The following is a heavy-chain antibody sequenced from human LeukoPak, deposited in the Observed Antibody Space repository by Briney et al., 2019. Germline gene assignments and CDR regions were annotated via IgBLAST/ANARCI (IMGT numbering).Heavy chain of an antibody. CDR2: ISGSGGST. Sequence: GGSLRLSCAASGFTFSSYAMSWVRQAPGKGLEWVSAISGSGGSTYYADSVKGRFTISRDNSKNTLYLQMNSLRAEDTAVYYCAKTKLGSSGWYYFDYWGQGTLVTVSS. CDR1: GFTFSSYA. J-gene: IGHJ4*02. V-gene: IGHV3-23*01. D-gene: IGHD6-19*01. CDR3: AKTKLGSSGWYYFDY.